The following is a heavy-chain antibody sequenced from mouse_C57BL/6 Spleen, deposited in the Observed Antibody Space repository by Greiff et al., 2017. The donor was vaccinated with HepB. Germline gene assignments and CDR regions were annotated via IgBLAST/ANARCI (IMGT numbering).Heavy chain of an antibody. CDR2: IDPEDGDT. J-gene: IGHJ4*01. Sequence: VHVKQSGAALVRPGASVKLSCTASGFNIKDYYMHWVKQRPEQGLEWIGRIDPEDGDTEYAPKFQGKATMTADTSSNTADLQLSSLPSEDTAVYYCITGRRNMDYWGQGTSVTVSS. CDR3: ITGRRNMDY. CDR1: GFNIKDYY. V-gene: IGHV14-1*01.